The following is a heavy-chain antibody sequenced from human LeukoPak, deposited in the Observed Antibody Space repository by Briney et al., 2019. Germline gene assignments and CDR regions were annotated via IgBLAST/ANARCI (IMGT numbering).Heavy chain of an antibody. Sequence: GGSLRLSCAASGITFSSYGMSWVRQAPGEGLEWVSSISSTGGTTYYADSVKGRFTISRDNSKNTLYLQMNSLRAEDTAVFHCARGPPMYSYGSSAYHYDYFEYWGQGTLVTVSS. CDR1: GITFSSYG. CDR2: ISSTGGTT. J-gene: IGHJ4*02. CDR3: ARGPPMYSYGSSAYHYDYFEY. V-gene: IGHV3-23*01. D-gene: IGHD3-22*01.